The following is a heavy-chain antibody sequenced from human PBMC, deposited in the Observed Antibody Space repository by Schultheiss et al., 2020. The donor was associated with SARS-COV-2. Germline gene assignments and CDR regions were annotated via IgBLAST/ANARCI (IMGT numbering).Heavy chain of an antibody. CDR1: GFTFSSYA. CDR2: ISSDGSKT. Sequence: GGSLRLSCAASGFTFSSYAMSWVRQAPGKGLVWVSRISSDGSKTSYADSVKGRFTISRDNAKNTLYMEMNSLRVEDTALYYCARVMAAVPNYYHPMDVWGQGTTVTVSS. J-gene: IGHJ6*02. CDR3: ARVMAAVPNYYHPMDV. D-gene: IGHD6-13*01. V-gene: IGHV3-74*01.